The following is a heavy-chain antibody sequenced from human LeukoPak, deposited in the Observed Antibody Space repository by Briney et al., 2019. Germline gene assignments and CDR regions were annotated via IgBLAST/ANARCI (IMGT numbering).Heavy chain of an antibody. V-gene: IGHV4-34*01. Sequence: PSETLSLTCAVYGGSISGYYWSWIRQTPGKGLEWIGEINHSGSTSYNPSLKSRVTISVDTSKNQFSLKLSSVTAADTAVYYCARAGYSSSWSSFDPWGQGTLVTVSS. D-gene: IGHD6-13*01. CDR3: ARAGYSSSWSSFDP. CDR2: INHSGST. CDR1: GGSISGYY. J-gene: IGHJ5*02.